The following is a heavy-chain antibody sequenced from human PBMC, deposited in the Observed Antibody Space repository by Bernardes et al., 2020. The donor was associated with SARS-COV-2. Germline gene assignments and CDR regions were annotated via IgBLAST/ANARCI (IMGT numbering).Heavy chain of an antibody. V-gene: IGHV3-9*01. J-gene: IGHJ4*02. CDR3: AAQQWLAPRDY. CDR2: ISWNSGSI. Sequence: GGSLRLSCAASGFTFDDYAMHWVRQAPGKGLEWVSGISWNSGSIGYADSVKGRFTISRDNAKNSLYLQMNSLRAEDTALYYCAAQQWLAPRDYWGQGTLVTVSS. CDR1: GFTFDDYA. D-gene: IGHD6-19*01.